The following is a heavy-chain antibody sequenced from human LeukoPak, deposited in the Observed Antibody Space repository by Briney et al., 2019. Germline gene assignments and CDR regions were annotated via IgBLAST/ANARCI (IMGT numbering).Heavy chain of an antibody. J-gene: IGHJ4*02. CDR1: GGTFISYA. CDR3: ARGYCSGGSCYYFDY. CDR2: IIPIFGTA. V-gene: IGHV1-69*05. Sequence: GASVKVSCKASGGTFISYAISWVRQAPGQGLEWMGRIIPIFGTANYAQKFQGRVTITTDESTSTAYMELSSLRSEDTAVYYCARGYCSGGSCYYFDYWGQGTLVTVSP. D-gene: IGHD2-15*01.